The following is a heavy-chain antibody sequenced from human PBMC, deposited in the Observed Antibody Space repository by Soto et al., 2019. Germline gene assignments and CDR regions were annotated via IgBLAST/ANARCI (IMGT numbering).Heavy chain of an antibody. V-gene: IGHV4-30-2*01. J-gene: IGHJ6*02. CDR1: GGSISSGGYS. Sequence: PSAPLSLTCAVSGGSISSGGYSWSWIRQPPGKGLEWIGYIYHSGSTYYNPSLKSRVTISVDRSKNQFSLKLSSVTAADTAVYYCTRPQITIFGEGVLQSIYYYYGMDVWGQGTTVTVSS. CDR3: TRPQITIFGEGVLQSIYYYYGMDV. D-gene: IGHD3-3*01. CDR2: IYHSGST.